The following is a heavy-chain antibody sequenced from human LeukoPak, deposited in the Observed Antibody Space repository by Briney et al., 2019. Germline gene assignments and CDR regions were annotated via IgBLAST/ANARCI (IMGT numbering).Heavy chain of an antibody. D-gene: IGHD6-13*01. Sequence: SETLSLTCTVSGGSISSSSYYWGWIRQPPGKGLEWIGSIYYSGSTYYNPSLKSRVTISVDTSKNQFSLKLSSVTAADTAVYYCARAGGSSWYALYYYYMDVWGKGTTVTVSS. V-gene: IGHV4-39*07. J-gene: IGHJ6*03. CDR2: IYYSGST. CDR3: ARAGGSSWYALYYYYMDV. CDR1: GGSISSSSYY.